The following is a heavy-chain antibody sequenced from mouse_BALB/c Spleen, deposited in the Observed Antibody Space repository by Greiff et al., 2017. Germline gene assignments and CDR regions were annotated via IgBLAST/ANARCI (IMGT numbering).Heavy chain of an antibody. CDR3: ARDGPAWFAY. V-gene: IGHV14-3*02. D-gene: IGHD2-3*01. Sequence: EVKLVESGAELVKPGASVKLSCTASGFNIKDTYMHWVKQRPEQGLEWIGRIDPANGNTKYDPKFQGKATITADTSSNTAYLQLSSLTSEDTAVYYCARDGPAWFAYWGPGTLVTVSA. J-gene: IGHJ3*01. CDR1: GFNIKDTY. CDR2: IDPANGNT.